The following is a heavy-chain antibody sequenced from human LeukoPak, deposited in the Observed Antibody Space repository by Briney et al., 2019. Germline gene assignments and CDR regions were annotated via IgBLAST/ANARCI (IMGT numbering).Heavy chain of an antibody. CDR1: GFTFSGSA. CDR2: IRSKANSYAT. V-gene: IGHV3-73*01. Sequence: GGSLRLSCAASGFTFSGSAVHWVRQASGKGLEWVGRIRSKANSYATAYAASVKGRFTISRDDSKNTAYLQMNSLKTEDTAVYYCTSSLGYYDSSGYYYYFDYWGQGTLVTVSS. D-gene: IGHD3-22*01. CDR3: TSSLGYYDSSGYYYYFDY. J-gene: IGHJ4*02.